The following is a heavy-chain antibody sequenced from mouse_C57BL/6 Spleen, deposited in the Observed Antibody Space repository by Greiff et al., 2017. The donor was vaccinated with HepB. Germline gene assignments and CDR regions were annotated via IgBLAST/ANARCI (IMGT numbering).Heavy chain of an antibody. CDR3: ARVGEDSSCYEAMDY. D-gene: IGHD3-2*02. V-gene: IGHV1-63*01. CDR1: GYTFTNYW. J-gene: IGHJ4*01. CDR2: IYTGGGYT. Sequence: VQLQQSGAELVRPGTSVKMSCKASGYTFTNYWIGWAKQRPGHGLEWIGDIYTGGGYTNYNEKFKGKATLTADKSSSTAYMQFRSLKSDDSAIDYCARVGEDSSCYEAMDYWGQGTSVTVSS.